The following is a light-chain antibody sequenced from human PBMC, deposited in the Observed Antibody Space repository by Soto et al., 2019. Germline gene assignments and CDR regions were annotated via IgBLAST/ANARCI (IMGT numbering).Light chain of an antibody. Sequence: DIQMTQSPSTLSASVGDRVSITCRASQSISSWLAWYQQKPGKAPKLLIYKASNLESGVPSSFSGSGSGTGFILTISSLQTDVFATYYVQQYDSQLVTFGQVTGLLIQ. CDR3: QQYDSQLVT. V-gene: IGKV1-5*03. CDR2: KAS. J-gene: IGKJ5*01. CDR1: QSISSW.